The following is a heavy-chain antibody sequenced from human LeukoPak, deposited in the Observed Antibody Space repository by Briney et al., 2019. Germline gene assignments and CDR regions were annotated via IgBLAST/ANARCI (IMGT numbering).Heavy chain of an antibody. Sequence: SGGSLRLSCAASGFSFSTYWMHWVRQAPGKGLVWVSRINSDGSSTSYADSVKGRFTISRDNAKNTLYLQMNSLRAEDTAVYYCARGLSDYYDSSGYYYPFDYWGQGTLVTVSS. CDR2: INSDGSST. CDR3: ARGLSDYYDSSGYYYPFDY. J-gene: IGHJ4*02. D-gene: IGHD3-22*01. CDR1: GFSFSTYW. V-gene: IGHV3-74*01.